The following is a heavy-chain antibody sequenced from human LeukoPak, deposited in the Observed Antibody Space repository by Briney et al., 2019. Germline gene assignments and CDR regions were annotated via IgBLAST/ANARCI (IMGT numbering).Heavy chain of an antibody. D-gene: IGHD2-2*01. V-gene: IGHV4-34*01. J-gene: IGHJ4*02. CDR1: GGSFNGYY. Sequence: WETLSLTCAVYGGSFNGYYWSWIRQPPGKGLEWIGEINHRGRTDYNPSLKSRVTISVDRSKIQFPLKLSSVTAADTAVYYCARGLGYCSSTGCFRGYYFDYWGQGTLVTVSS. CDR3: ARGLGYCSSTGCFRGYYFDY. CDR2: INHRGRT.